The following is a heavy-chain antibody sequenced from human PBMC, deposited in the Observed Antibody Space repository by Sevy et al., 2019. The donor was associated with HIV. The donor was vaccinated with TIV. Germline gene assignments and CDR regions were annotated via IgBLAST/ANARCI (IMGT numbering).Heavy chain of an antibody. J-gene: IGHJ4*02. CDR1: GFDFNYYG. CDR3: AKAHISTWWTLDY. Sequence: GGSLRLSCAASGFDFNYYGIYWVRQAPGRGLEWVSFISKTGSVKYYAVAVEGRFTISRDNSNNTVYLEMKSLRSYDSATYFCAKAHISTWWTLDYWGQGTLVTVSS. V-gene: IGHV3-30*18. D-gene: IGHD2-8*02. CDR2: ISKTGSVK.